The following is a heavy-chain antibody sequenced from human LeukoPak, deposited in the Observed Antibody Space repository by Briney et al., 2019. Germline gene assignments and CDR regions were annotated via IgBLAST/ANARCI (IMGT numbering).Heavy chain of an antibody. D-gene: IGHD3-22*01. Sequence: SQTLSLTCTVSGGSISSGSYYWSWIRQPAGKGLEWIGRIYTSGSTNYNPSLKSQGTISVDKSKNQFSLKLSSVTAEDTAVYYCARDPDYDSSRGAFDYWGQGTLVTVSS. CDR3: ARDPDYDSSRGAFDY. CDR1: GGSISSGSYY. V-gene: IGHV4-61*02. J-gene: IGHJ4*02. CDR2: IYTSGST.